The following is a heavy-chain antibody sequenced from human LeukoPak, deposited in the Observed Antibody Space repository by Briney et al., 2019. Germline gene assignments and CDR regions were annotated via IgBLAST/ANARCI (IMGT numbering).Heavy chain of an antibody. CDR2: ISSSGSTI. V-gene: IGHV3-48*04. Sequence: PGGSLRLSCAASGFTFRSYGMHWVRQAPGKGLEWVSYISSSGSTIYYADSVKGRFTISRDNAKNSLYLQMNSLRAEDTAVYYCARDYGGSSPFDYWGQGTLVTVSS. J-gene: IGHJ4*02. CDR1: GFTFRSYG. CDR3: ARDYGGSSPFDY. D-gene: IGHD4-23*01.